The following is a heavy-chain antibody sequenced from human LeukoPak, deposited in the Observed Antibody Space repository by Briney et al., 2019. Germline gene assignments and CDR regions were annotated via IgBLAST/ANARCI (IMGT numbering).Heavy chain of an antibody. CDR2: IMWNSDRI. J-gene: IGHJ6*02. CDR1: GFTFDDYA. V-gene: IGHV3-9*01. CDR3: GKDLTPGGMDV. Sequence: GGSLRLSCAASGFTFDDYAMHWVRQAPGKGLEWVSGIMWNSDRIGYADSVKGRFTTSRDNAKNSLYLQMNSLRPEDTAVYYCGKDLTPGGMDVWGQGTTVTVSS. D-gene: IGHD3-9*01.